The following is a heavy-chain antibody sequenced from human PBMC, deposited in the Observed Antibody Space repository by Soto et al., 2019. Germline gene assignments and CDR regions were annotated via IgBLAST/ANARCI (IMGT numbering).Heavy chain of an antibody. CDR2: IKQDGSEK. J-gene: IGHJ5*02. D-gene: IGHD2-2*01. Sequence: PVGSLRLSCAASGFTFSSYWMSWGRQAPGKGLEWVANIKQDGSEKYYVDSVKGRFTISRDNAKNSLYLQMNSLRAEDTAVYYCARDIVVVPAAMHWFDPWGQGTLVTVSS. CDR3: ARDIVVVPAAMHWFDP. CDR1: GFTFSSYW. V-gene: IGHV3-7*05.